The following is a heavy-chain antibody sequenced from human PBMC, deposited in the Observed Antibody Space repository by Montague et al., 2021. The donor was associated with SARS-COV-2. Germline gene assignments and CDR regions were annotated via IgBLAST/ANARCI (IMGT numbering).Heavy chain of an antibody. V-gene: IGHV4-59*01. CDR2: ISYSGST. CDR1: GGSISSYY. J-gene: IGHJ4*02. Sequence: SETRSLTCTVSGGSISSYYWSWIRQPPGKGLEWIGYISYSGSTNYNPSLTSRVTISVDTSKNQFSLKLSSVTAADTAVYYCARGFDYWGQGTLVTVSS. CDR3: ARGFDY.